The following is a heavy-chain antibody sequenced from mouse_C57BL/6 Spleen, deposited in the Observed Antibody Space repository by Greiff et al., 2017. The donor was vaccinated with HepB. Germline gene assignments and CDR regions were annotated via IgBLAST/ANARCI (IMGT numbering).Heavy chain of an antibody. CDR3: ATTILRRGFAY. Sequence: VQLKQSGPELVKPGASVKISCKASGYTFTDYYMNWVKQSHGKSLEWIGDINPNNGGTSYNQKFKGKATLTVDKSSSTAYMELRSLTSEDSAVYYCATTILRRGFAYWGQGTLVTVSA. V-gene: IGHV1-26*01. D-gene: IGHD2-1*01. CDR2: INPNNGGT. J-gene: IGHJ3*01. CDR1: GYTFTDYY.